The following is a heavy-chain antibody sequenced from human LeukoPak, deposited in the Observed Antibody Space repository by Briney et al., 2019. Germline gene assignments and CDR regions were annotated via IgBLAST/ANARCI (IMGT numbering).Heavy chain of an antibody. CDR3: ARPGGSGSYSPAY. CDR2: IYHSGST. D-gene: IGHD3-10*01. Sequence: PSETLSLTCTVSDYSISSNYYWGWIRQPPGKGLEWIGSIYHSGSTYYNPSLKSRITISVDASRHQFSLKLSSVTAAGTAVYYCARPGGSGSYSPAYWGQGTLVTASS. J-gene: IGHJ4*02. V-gene: IGHV4-38-2*02. CDR1: DYSISSNYY.